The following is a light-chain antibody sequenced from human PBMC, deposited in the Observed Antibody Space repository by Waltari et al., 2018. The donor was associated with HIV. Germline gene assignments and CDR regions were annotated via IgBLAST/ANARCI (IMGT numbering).Light chain of an antibody. J-gene: IGKJ5*01. CDR1: QDIGSW. CDR2: AAS. Sequence: IQMTHSPSSLSSSVGHIVIITCRPTQDIGSWLAWFQQRPGKAPKSLIYAASTLHSGVPSRFTGTGSGTDFTLTITGLQPEDFATYYCQQYTTYPITFGQGTRLDI. V-gene: IGKV1D-16*01. CDR3: QQYTTYPIT.